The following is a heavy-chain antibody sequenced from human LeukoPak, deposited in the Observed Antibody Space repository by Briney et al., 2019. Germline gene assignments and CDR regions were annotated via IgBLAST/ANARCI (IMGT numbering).Heavy chain of an antibody. V-gene: IGHV1-46*01. CDR2: INPSGGST. CDR3: ARGKHYYGSGSYLFDY. Sequence: GASVKVSCKASGYTFTSYYIHWVRQAPGQGLEWMGIINPSGGSTSYAQKFQGRITMTRDTSTSTVYMELSSLSSEDTALFYCARGKHYYGSGSYLFDYWGQGTLVTVSS. J-gene: IGHJ4*02. D-gene: IGHD3-10*01. CDR1: GYTFTSYY.